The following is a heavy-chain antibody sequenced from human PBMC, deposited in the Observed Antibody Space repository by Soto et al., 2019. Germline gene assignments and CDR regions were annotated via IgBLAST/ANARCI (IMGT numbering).Heavy chain of an antibody. Sequence: GGSLRLSCAASGFTVSSNYMSWVRQAPGKGLEWVSVIYSGGSTYYADSVKGRFTISRDNSKNTLYLQMNSLRAEDTAVYYCARESGFESYEPYYYYMDVWGKGTTVTVSS. CDR2: IYSGGST. CDR1: GFTVSSNY. V-gene: IGHV3-66*01. CDR3: ARESGFESYEPYYYYMDV. J-gene: IGHJ6*03. D-gene: IGHD1-26*01.